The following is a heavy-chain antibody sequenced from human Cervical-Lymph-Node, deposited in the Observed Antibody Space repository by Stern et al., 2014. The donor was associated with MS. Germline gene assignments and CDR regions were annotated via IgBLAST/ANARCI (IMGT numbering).Heavy chain of an antibody. D-gene: IGHD5-24*01. V-gene: IGHV4-4*02. CDR1: GGTITSSYW. CDR3: ARGGRGEMASIRY. Sequence: QVQLQESGPGLVKPSETLSLTCAVSGGTITSSYWWSWVRQPPGKGLEGIGQIYHSWSTDYNPSLEGRVPLPVDKSKNQFSLGLRSVTAADTAVYFCARGGRGEMASIRYWGQGILVLVSS. J-gene: IGHJ4*02. CDR2: IYHSWST.